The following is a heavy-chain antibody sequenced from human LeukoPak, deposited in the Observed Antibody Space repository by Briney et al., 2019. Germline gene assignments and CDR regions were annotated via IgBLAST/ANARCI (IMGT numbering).Heavy chain of an antibody. CDR2: INHSGST. Sequence: SETLSLTCAVYGGSFSGYYWSWIRQPPGKGLEWIGEINHSGSTNYNPSLKNRVTISVDTSKNQFSLKLSSVTAADTAVYYCARGGRMVRGVIGNWGQGTLVTVSS. D-gene: IGHD3-10*01. J-gene: IGHJ4*02. CDR3: ARGGRMVRGVIGN. V-gene: IGHV4-34*01. CDR1: GGSFSGYY.